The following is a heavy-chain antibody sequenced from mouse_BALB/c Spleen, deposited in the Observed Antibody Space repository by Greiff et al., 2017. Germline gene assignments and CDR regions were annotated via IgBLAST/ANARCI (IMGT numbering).Heavy chain of an antibody. D-gene: IGHD3-1*01. J-gene: IGHJ2*01. CDR3: ARTKRLGLRCCFDY. V-gene: IGHV1-80*01. Sequence: VQLQQSGAELVRPGSSVSISCKASGYAFSSYWMNWVKQRPGQGLEWIGQIYPGDGDTNYTGKFKGKATLTADKSSSTAYMQLSSLTSEDSAVYFCARTKRLGLRCCFDYWGQGTTLTVSS. CDR1: GYAFSSYW. CDR2: IYPGDGDT.